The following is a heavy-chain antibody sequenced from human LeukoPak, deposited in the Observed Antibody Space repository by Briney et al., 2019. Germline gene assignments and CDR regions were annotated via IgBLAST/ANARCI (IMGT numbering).Heavy chain of an antibody. CDR3: AKDIRRVAMVRGDY. J-gene: IGHJ4*02. CDR1: GFTFSSYA. Sequence: PGGSLRLSCAASGFTFSSYAMSWIRQAPGKGLEWVSYISSSGSTIYYADSVKGRFTISRDNSKNTLYLQMNSLRAEDTAVYYCAKDIRRVAMVRGDYWGQGTLVTVSS. D-gene: IGHD3-10*01. V-gene: IGHV3-23*01. CDR2: ISSSGSTI.